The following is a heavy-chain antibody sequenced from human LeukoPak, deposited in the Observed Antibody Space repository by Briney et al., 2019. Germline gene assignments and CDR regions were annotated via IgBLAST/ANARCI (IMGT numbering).Heavy chain of an antibody. D-gene: IGHD3-16*01. Sequence: PSETLSLTCTVSGGSISSYYWSWIRQPPGKGLEWIGYIYYSGSTNYNPSLKSRVTISVDTSKNQFSLKLSSVTAADTAVYYCARGTLWSWFDPWGQGTLVTVSS. CDR3: ARGTLWSWFDP. CDR2: IYYSGST. J-gene: IGHJ5*02. V-gene: IGHV4-59*01. CDR1: GGSISSYY.